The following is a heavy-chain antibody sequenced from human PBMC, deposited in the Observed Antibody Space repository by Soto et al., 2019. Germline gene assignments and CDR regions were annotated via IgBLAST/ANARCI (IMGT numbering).Heavy chain of an antibody. CDR1: SYSINTDYY. CDR2: IYRSASP. D-gene: IGHD3-16*01. Sequence: SETLSLTCHVSSYSINTDYYWAWLRQSPGKGLEWIGSIYRSASPLYNPSLKSRVSISSDMSKNTFSLNITSVTAADTAVYYFARGLTMGQLPSHFDHWGQGPLVTVSS. CDR3: ARGLTMGQLPSHFDH. J-gene: IGHJ5*02. V-gene: IGHV4-38-2*02.